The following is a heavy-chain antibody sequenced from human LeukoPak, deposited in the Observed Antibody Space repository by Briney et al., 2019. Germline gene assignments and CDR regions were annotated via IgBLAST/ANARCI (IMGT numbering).Heavy chain of an antibody. Sequence: SETLSLTCAVYGGSFSGYYWSWIRQPPGKGLEWIGEINHSGSTNYNPSLKSRVTISADTSKNQFSLKLSSVTAADTAVYYCARGRGGSYSPSHWGQGTLVTVSS. CDR2: INHSGST. CDR3: ARGRGGSYSPSH. V-gene: IGHV4-34*01. D-gene: IGHD1-26*01. CDR1: GGSFSGYY. J-gene: IGHJ4*02.